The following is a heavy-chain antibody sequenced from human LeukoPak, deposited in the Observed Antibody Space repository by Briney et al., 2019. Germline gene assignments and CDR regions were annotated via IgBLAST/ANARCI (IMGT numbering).Heavy chain of an antibody. CDR2: IYYSGST. Sequence: PSETLSLTCTVSGGSISSGSYYWVWIRQLPGKGLEWIGSIYYSGSTYYNPSLKSRVTISVDTSKNQFSLKLSSVTAADTAVYYCARLRPHYSNYDLGYFDYWGQGTLVTVSS. CDR3: ARLRPHYSNYDLGYFDY. D-gene: IGHD4-11*01. CDR1: GGSISSGSYY. J-gene: IGHJ4*02. V-gene: IGHV4-39*01.